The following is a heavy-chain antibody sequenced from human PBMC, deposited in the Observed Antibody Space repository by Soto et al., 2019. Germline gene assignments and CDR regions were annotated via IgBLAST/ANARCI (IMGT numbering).Heavy chain of an antibody. J-gene: IGHJ6*03. D-gene: IGHD3-9*01. CDR3: ARATLNYDILTGYSGYYYMDA. CDR2: MNPNSGNT. CDR1: GYTFTSYD. Sequence: ASVKVSCKASGYTFTSYDTNWVRQATGQGLEWMGWMNPNSGNTGYAQKFQGRVTMTRNTSISTAYMELSSLRSEDTAVYYCARATLNYDILTGYSGYYYMDAWGKGTTVTVSS. V-gene: IGHV1-8*01.